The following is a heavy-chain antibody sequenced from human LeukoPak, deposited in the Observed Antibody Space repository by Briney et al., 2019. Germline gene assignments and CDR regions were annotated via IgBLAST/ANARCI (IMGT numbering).Heavy chain of an antibody. CDR2: ISSSSKYI. J-gene: IGHJ4*02. D-gene: IGHD6-13*01. CDR1: EFTFSSYN. CDR3: ARAKYSSSWYDPSAFDY. V-gene: IGHV3-21*01. Sequence: GGSLGLSCAASEFTFSSYNMNWVRQAPGKGLEWVSYISSSSKYIYYADSVKGRFTISRDNAKNSLYLQMNSLRAEDTAVYYCARAKYSSSWYDPSAFDYWGQGTLVTVSS.